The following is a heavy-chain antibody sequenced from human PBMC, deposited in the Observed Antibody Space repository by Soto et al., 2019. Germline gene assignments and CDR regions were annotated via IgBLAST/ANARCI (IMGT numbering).Heavy chain of an antibody. D-gene: IGHD6-13*01. V-gene: IGHV1-8*01. CDR3: AGEIAAAGTRDAFDI. J-gene: IGHJ3*02. Sequence: QVQLAQSGAEVKKPGASVKVSCKASGYTFTSYDINWVRQATGQGLEWMGWMNPNSGNTGYAQKFQGRVTMTRNTHITKAYMELSSSRPEDTAVYSCAGEIAAAGTRDAFDIWCQGTMVTFSS. CDR2: MNPNSGNT. CDR1: GYTFTSYD.